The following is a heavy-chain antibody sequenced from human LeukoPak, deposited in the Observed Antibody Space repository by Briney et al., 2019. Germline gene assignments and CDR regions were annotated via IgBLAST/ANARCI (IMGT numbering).Heavy chain of an antibody. V-gene: IGHV3-7*01. D-gene: IGHD3-10*01. CDR2: IKQDGSEK. J-gene: IGHJ6*03. Sequence: PGGSLRLSCAASGFTFSSYWMSWVRQAPGKGLEWVANIKQDGSEKYYVDSVKGRFTISRDNAKNSLYLQMNSLRAGDTAVYYCARDSRLLWFGELYYYYYMDVWGKGTTVTISS. CDR1: GFTFSSYW. CDR3: ARDSRLLWFGELYYYYYMDV.